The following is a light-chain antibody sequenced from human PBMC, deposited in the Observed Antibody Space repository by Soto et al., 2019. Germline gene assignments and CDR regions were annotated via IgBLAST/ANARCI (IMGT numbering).Light chain of an antibody. J-gene: IGLJ1*01. Sequence: QSVLTQPPSASGTPGQRVTISCSGSSSNIGINTVNWYQQLPGAAPKLMIHEVNKRPSGVSDRFSGSKSGNTASLTISGLQADDESDYYCLSFTTYPTHVFGTGTKLTVL. CDR3: LSFTTYPTHV. CDR2: EVN. CDR1: SSNIGINT. V-gene: IGLV1-44*01.